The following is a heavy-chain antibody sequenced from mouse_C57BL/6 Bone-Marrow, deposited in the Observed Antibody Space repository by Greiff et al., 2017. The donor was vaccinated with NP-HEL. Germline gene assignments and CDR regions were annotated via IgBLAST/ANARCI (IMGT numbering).Heavy chain of an antibody. Sequence: VQLQQPGAELVRPGTSVKLSCKASGYTFTSYWMHWVKQRPGQGLEWIGVIDPSDSYTNYNQKFKGKATLTVDTSSSTAYMQLSSLTSEDSAVYYCARLGDYDEGDAMDYWGRGTSVTVSS. CDR2: IDPSDSYT. CDR3: ARLGDYDEGDAMDY. D-gene: IGHD2-4*01. V-gene: IGHV1-59*01. J-gene: IGHJ4*01. CDR1: GYTFTSYW.